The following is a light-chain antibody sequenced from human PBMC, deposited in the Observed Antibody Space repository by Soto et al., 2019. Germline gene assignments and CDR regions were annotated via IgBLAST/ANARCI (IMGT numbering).Light chain of an antibody. Sequence: GDRVTITCRASQSISNWLAWYQQKPGKVPKLLIYKASTLESGVPSRFSGSASGTEFTLTISSLQPDDFATYYCQRYDSFRTFGQGTKVDIK. V-gene: IGKV1-5*03. CDR3: QRYDSFRT. J-gene: IGKJ1*01. CDR1: QSISNW. CDR2: KAS.